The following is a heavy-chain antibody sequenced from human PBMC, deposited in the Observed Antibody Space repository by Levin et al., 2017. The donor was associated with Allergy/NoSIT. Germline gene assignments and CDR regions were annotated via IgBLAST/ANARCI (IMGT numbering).Heavy chain of an antibody. CDR1: GGSVSSGSYC. Sequence: KTSETLSLTCAVSGGSVSSGSYCWSWIRQPPGKGLEWIGYIYSSGSTKYNPSLKSRVTISIESSNNRFSLKLSSVTAADTAVYYCARASRSGSSSWPYYFDYWGQGTLVTISS. J-gene: IGHJ4*02. CDR2: IYSSGST. V-gene: IGHV4-61*01. D-gene: IGHD6-13*01. CDR3: ARASRSGSSSWPYYFDY.